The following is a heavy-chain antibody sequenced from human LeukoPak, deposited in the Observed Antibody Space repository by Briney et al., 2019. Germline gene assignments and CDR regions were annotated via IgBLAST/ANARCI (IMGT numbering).Heavy chain of an antibody. CDR2: IKQDGSEK. V-gene: IGHV3-7*01. D-gene: IGHD3-16*01. J-gene: IGHJ4*02. CDR1: GFTFSNYW. Sequence: GGSLRLSCAASGFTFSNYWMSWVRQAPGKGLEWMANIKQDGSEKYYVDSVKGRFTISRDNAKNSLYLQMNSLRAEDTAVYYCARQRYGGEDYWGQGTLVTVSS. CDR3: ARQRYGGEDY.